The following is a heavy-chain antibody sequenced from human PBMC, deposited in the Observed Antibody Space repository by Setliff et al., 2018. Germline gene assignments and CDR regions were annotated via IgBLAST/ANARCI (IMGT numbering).Heavy chain of an antibody. CDR1: GSTFTDSI. V-gene: IGHV1-18*01. D-gene: IGHD3-22*01. Sequence: ASVKVSCKASGSTFTDSIVNWVRQAPGQGLEWVGWLSPYSGNTYSAQKFQGRLTLTTDTSTTTAYMELRSLTSGDTAIYYCARINFYVSSGYYYASDNWGQGTLVTVSS. CDR3: ARINFYVSSGYYYASDN. J-gene: IGHJ4*02. CDR2: LSPYSGNT.